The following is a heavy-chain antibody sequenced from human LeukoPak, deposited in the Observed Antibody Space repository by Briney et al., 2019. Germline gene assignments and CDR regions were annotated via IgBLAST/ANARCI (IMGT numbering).Heavy chain of an antibody. J-gene: IGHJ4*02. CDR1: GYTFTGYY. D-gene: IGHD3-9*01. CDR3: ARDETRRDILTGYTPDY. CDR2: INPNSGGT. V-gene: IGHV1-2*02. Sequence: ASVKVSCKASGYTFTGYYMHWVRQAPGQGLEWMGWINPNSGGTNYAQKFQGRVTMTRDTSISTAYMELSRLRSDDTAVYYCARDETRRDILTGYTPDYWGQGTLVTVSS.